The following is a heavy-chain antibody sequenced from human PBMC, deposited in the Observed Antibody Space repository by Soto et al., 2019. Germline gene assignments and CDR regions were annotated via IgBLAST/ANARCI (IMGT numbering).Heavy chain of an antibody. D-gene: IGHD3-10*01. CDR1: GFTFSSYA. CDR3: ARDAYYYGLRAAFDI. CDR2: ISYDGSNK. Sequence: PGGSLRLSCAASGFTFSSYAMHWVRQAPGKGLEWVAVISYDGSNKYYADSVKGRFTISRDNSKNTLYLQMNSLRAEDTAVYYCARDAYYYGLRAAFDIWGQGTMVTVSS. V-gene: IGHV3-30-3*01. J-gene: IGHJ3*02.